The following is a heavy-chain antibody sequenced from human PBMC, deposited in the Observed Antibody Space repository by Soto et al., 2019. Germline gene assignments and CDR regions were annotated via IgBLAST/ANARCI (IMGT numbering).Heavy chain of an antibody. Sequence: GASVKDSCKAFGGTFSSYAISWVRQAPGKWLEWMGGIIPIFGTANYAKKFQGTVTITADESTRTAYMELSSLRSEDTAVYYCARALSGLNWFDPWGQGTLVTVSS. D-gene: IGHD5-12*01. V-gene: IGHV1-69*13. J-gene: IGHJ5*02. CDR3: ARALSGLNWFDP. CDR2: IIPIFGTA. CDR1: GGTFSSYA.